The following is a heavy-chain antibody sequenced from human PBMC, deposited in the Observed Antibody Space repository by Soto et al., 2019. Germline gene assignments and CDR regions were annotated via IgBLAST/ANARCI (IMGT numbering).Heavy chain of an antibody. J-gene: IGHJ4*02. V-gene: IGHV1-3*01. D-gene: IGHD1-26*01. CDR3: ARDLGVGAASDY. CDR2: FNAGNGNT. CDR1: GYTFTSYA. Sequence: QVQLVQSGAEVKKPGASVKVSCKASGYTFTSYAMHWVRQAPGQRLEWMGWFNAGNGNTKYSQKFQGRDTITRDTSASTVYIKLSSLRYEDTAVYYCARDLGVGAASDYWGQGTLVTVSS.